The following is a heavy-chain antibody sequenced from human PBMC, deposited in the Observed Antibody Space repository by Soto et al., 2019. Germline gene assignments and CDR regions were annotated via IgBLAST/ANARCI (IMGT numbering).Heavy chain of an antibody. J-gene: IGHJ6*02. D-gene: IGHD6-13*01. Sequence: GASVKVSCQASGYTFTRYGISWVRQAPGQGLEWMGWISAYNGNTNYAQKLQGRVTMTTDTSTSTAYMELRSLRSDDTAVYYCARVARRRGNLDYYYGMDVWGQGTTVTVSS. CDR2: ISAYNGNT. V-gene: IGHV1-18*01. CDR1: GYTFTRYG. CDR3: ARVARRRGNLDYYYGMDV.